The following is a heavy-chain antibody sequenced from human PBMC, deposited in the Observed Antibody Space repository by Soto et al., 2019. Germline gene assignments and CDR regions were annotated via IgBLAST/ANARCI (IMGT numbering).Heavy chain of an antibody. CDR2: LIPIFGTA. Sequence: QVQLVQSGAEVKKPGSSVKVSCKASGGTFSSYAISWVRQAPGQGLEWMGGLIPIFGTANYAQQFQGRVTITADESTSTAYMELSSLTAEDTAVYYCAACYRYGSNYWYCDLWGRGTLVTVSS. CDR1: GGTFSSYA. J-gene: IGHJ2*01. V-gene: IGHV1-69*01. D-gene: IGHD5-18*01. CDR3: AACYRYGSNYWYCDL.